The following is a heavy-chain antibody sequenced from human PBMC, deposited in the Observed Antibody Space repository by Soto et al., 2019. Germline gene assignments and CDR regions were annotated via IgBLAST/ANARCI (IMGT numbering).Heavy chain of an antibody. D-gene: IGHD3-22*01. CDR2: IIPIFGTA. V-gene: IGHV1-69*06. CDR1: GGTFSSYA. Sequence: ASVKVSCKASGGTFSSYAISWVRQAPGQGLEWMGGIIPIFGTANYAQKFQGRVTITADKSTSTTYMELSSLRSEDTAVYYCASATMNGAFAIWGQGTMVTVSS. CDR3: ASATMNGAFAI. J-gene: IGHJ3*02.